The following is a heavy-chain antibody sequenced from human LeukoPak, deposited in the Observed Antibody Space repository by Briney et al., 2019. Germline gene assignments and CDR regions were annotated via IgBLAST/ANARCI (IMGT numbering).Heavy chain of an antibody. Sequence: GGSLRLSCAASGFALSSHWMTWVRQVPGRGPEWVANVNRDGSETYYLDSVKGRFTSSKDNAKNSLYLQMNSLRAEDTALYHCARNNGMDVWGQGTTVIVSS. J-gene: IGHJ6*02. CDR1: GFALSSHW. CDR3: ARNNGMDV. V-gene: IGHV3-7*03. CDR2: VNRDGSET.